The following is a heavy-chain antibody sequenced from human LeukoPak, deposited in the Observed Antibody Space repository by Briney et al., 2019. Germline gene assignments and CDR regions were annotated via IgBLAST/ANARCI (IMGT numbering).Heavy chain of an antibody. CDR1: GFNFSNFG. Sequence: GGSLRLSCAASGFNFSNFGIHWVRQAPGKGLEWVAFMRYDATKKYYADSVKGRFTISRDNSKNTVFLQINSLRTDDTSVYYCARSVMMYASTYYFHYWGQGILVTVSS. D-gene: IGHD2-8*01. V-gene: IGHV3-30*02. CDR2: MRYDATKK. J-gene: IGHJ4*02. CDR3: ARSVMMYASTYYFHY.